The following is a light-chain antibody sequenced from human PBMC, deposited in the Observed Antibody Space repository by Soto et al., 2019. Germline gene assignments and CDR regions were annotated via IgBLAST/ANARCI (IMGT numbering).Light chain of an antibody. CDR2: DVS. CDR1: SSDVGAYNY. V-gene: IGLV2-14*01. J-gene: IGLJ1*01. Sequence: QPVLTQPAAGSGSPGQSIAISCTRTSSDVGAYNYVSWYQQPPGKAPKLMIHDVSNRPSGVSDRFCGSKSGNTASLTISGLQTEDEADYYCKSYTTTSTYVFGTGTKVTVL. CDR3: KSYTTTSTYV.